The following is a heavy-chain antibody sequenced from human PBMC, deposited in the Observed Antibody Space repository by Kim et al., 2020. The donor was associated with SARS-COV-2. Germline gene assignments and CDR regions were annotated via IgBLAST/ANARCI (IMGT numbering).Heavy chain of an antibody. CDR3: ARRRIAAAGTSNWFDP. Sequence: LKSRVTIAVDTSKNQFALKLGSVTAADTAVYYCARRRIAAAGTSNWFDPWGQGTLVTVSS. D-gene: IGHD6-13*01. J-gene: IGHJ5*02. V-gene: IGHV4-34*01.